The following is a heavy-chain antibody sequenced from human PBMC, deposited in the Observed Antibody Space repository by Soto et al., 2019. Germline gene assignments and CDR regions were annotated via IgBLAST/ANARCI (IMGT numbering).Heavy chain of an antibody. Sequence: GGSLRLSCAASGFTFSSYSFNWVRQAPGKGLEWVSSISSSSSYIYYADSVKGRFTISRDDAKNSLFLQMSSLRVEDTAVYYCARGGDTSCSWPRFWGQGTLVTVSS. CDR1: GFTFSSYS. CDR3: ARGGDTSCSWPRF. V-gene: IGHV3-21*01. D-gene: IGHD1-26*01. CDR2: ISSSSSYI. J-gene: IGHJ4*02.